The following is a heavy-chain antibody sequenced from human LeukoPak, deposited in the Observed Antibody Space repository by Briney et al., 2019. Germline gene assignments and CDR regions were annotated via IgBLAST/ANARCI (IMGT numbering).Heavy chain of an antibody. Sequence: GRSLRLSCAASGFTFSYYAFHWVRQAPGKGLEWVAVISYDGNIKNYADSVKDRFTISRDNSENTLYLQMNSLRAEDTAIYYCAKVEEGYCSSTSCRTFHYWGQGTLVTVSS. J-gene: IGHJ4*02. V-gene: IGHV3-30-3*01. CDR3: AKVEEGYCSSTSCRTFHY. CDR2: ISYDGNIK. CDR1: GFTFSYYA. D-gene: IGHD2-2*01.